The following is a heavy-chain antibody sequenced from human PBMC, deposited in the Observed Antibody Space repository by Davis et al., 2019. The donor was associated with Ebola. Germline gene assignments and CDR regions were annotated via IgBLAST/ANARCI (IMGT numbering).Heavy chain of an antibody. V-gene: IGHV3-30*04. CDR1: GFTFSDYA. D-gene: IGHD1-26*01. CDR2: ISYDGNNE. Sequence: PGGSLRLSCAASGFTFSDYAVHWVRQAPGKGLEWVAVISYDGNNENYADSVKGRFTISIDNSKDTLFLQMNSLRAEGTAVYYCAKAADSGSYNYFDFWCQGTLVTVSS. J-gene: IGHJ4*02. CDR3: AKAADSGSYNYFDF.